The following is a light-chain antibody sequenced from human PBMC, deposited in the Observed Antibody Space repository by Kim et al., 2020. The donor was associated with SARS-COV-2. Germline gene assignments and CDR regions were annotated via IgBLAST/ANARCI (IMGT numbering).Light chain of an antibody. Sequence: FGGDSVTITCRASQDISHSLAWYQQKPGRPPKLLLSSASRLGGGVPSRFSGSGSGTDFTLTVTSLQPEDTATYYCQQYFSTPPGTFGQGTKVDIK. CDR1: QDISHS. CDR2: SAS. V-gene: IGKV1-NL1*01. CDR3: QQYFSTPPGT. J-gene: IGKJ1*01.